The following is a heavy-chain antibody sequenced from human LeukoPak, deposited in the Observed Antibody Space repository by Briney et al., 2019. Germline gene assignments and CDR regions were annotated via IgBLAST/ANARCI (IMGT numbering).Heavy chain of an antibody. CDR1: GFTFSSYW. Sequence: GGSLRLSCAASGFTFSSYWMSWVRQAPGKGLEWVANIKQDGSEKYYVDSVKGRFTISRDNAKNSLYLQMNSLRAEDTAVYYCARGNYLVGATDYFDYWGQGTLVTVSS. V-gene: IGHV3-7*01. CDR3: ARGNYLVGATDYFDY. J-gene: IGHJ4*02. CDR2: IKQDGSEK. D-gene: IGHD1-26*01.